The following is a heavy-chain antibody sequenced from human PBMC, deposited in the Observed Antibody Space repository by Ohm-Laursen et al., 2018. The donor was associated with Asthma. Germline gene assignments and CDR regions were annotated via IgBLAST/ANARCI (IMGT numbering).Heavy chain of an antibody. CDR3: ARIGPEWELPGREYSLIH. D-gene: IGHD1-26*01. V-gene: IGHV3-9*01. CDR2: ISWNSGTI. J-gene: IGHJ1*01. Sequence: SLRLSCAASGFIFDDYAMHWVRQVPGKGLEWVSGISWNSGTIVQADSVKGRFTISRDNAKNLVYLQMDSLRVDDTALYYCARIGPEWELPGREYSLIHWGQGTLVTVSS. CDR1: GFIFDDYA.